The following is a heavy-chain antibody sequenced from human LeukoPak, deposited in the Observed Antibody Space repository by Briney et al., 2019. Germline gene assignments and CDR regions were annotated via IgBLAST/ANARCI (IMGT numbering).Heavy chain of an antibody. CDR1: GGTFSSHD. CDR3: ARGWLAESTVVTPYNY. D-gene: IGHD2-21*02. J-gene: IGHJ4*02. CDR2: ITPMFGTA. Sequence: GASVKVSCKASGGTFSSHDISWVRQAPGQGLEWMGGITPMFGTANYAQKFQGRVTITAIESMSTAYMELSSLRSEDTAVYYCARGWLAESTVVTPYNYWGQGTLVTVSS. V-gene: IGHV1-69*13.